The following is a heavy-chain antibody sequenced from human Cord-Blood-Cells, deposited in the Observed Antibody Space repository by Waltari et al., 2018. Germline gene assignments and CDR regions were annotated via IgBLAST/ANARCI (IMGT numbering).Heavy chain of an antibody. CDR1: GYTFTSYD. V-gene: IGHV1-8*01. Sequence: QVQLVQSGAEVKKPGASVKVSCKASGYTFTSYDINSVRQATGQGLEWMGWINPNSGNTGYAQKFQGRVNMTRNTSISTAYMELSSLRSEDTAVYYCAMHERGYSYGYYYYYGMDVWGQGTTVTVSS. J-gene: IGHJ6*02. D-gene: IGHD5-18*01. CDR2: INPNSGNT. CDR3: AMHERGYSYGYYYYYGMDV.